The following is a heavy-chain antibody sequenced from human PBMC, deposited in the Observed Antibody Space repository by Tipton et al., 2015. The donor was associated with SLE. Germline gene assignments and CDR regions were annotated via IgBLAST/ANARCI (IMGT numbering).Heavy chain of an antibody. CDR3: ARVGGSYRYHHWFDP. CDR1: GGSFSGYY. D-gene: IGHD3-16*02. V-gene: IGHV4-34*01. J-gene: IGHJ5*02. Sequence: GLVKPSETLSLTCAVYGGSFSGYYWTWIRQPPGKGLEWIGEINHSGSTNYNPSLKSRITISVDTSKNRFSLKLSSVIAADTAVYYCARVGGSYRYHHWFDPWGQGTLVTVSS. CDR2: INHSGST.